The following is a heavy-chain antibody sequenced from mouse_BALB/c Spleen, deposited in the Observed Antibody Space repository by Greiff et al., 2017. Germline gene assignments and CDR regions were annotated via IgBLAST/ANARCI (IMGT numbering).Heavy chain of an antibody. CDR3: ASTMITTTGYYYAMDY. Sequence: EVQLQQSGAELVKPGASVKLSCTASGFNIKDTYMHWVKQRPEQGLEWIGRIDPANGNTKYDPKFQGKATITADTSSNTAYLQLSSLTSEDTAVYYCASTMITTTGYYYAMDYWGQGTSVTVSS. J-gene: IGHJ4*01. D-gene: IGHD2-4*01. V-gene: IGHV14-3*02. CDR2: IDPANGNT. CDR1: GFNIKDTY.